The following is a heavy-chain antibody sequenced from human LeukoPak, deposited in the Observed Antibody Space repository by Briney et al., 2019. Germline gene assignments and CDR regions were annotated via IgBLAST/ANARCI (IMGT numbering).Heavy chain of an antibody. CDR1: GFTFGDYA. J-gene: IGHJ4*02. V-gene: IGHV3-48*03. D-gene: IGHD3-3*01. CDR2: ISSSGSTI. CDR3: AREENYDFWSGYYYY. Sequence: QPGRSLRLSCTASGFTFGDYAMSWVRQAPGKGLEWVSYISSSGSTIYYADSVKGRFSISRDNAKNSLFLQMNSLRAEDTAVYYCAREENYDFWSGYYYYWGQGTLVTVSS.